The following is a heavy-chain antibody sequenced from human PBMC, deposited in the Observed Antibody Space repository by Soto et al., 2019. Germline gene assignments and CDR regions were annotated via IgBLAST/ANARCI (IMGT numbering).Heavy chain of an antibody. J-gene: IGHJ5*02. Sequence: ESLKISFKGSGYSFTTYWIGWVRQIPGKGLEWMGIIYPGDSNARYSPSFQGQVTISADKSISTAYLQWSSLKASDTAMYYCAREIYSSSWLNWFDPWGQGTLVTVSS. CDR3: AREIYSSSWLNWFDP. CDR1: GYSFTTYW. V-gene: IGHV5-51*01. CDR2: IYPGDSNA. D-gene: IGHD6-13*01.